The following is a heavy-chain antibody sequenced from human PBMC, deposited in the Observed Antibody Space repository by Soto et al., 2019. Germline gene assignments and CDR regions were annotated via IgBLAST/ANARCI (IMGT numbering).Heavy chain of an antibody. V-gene: IGHV3-49*04. CDR1: GFTFADYP. Sequence: GGSLRLSCTGSGFTFADYPISWVRQAPGKGLEWVGFIRREGHGGTTAYSANVEVSFTISRDDSTGIAFLQLNNLKTEDTGVYYGTRVYKWNLWGQGTGVTVSS. CDR3: TRVYKWNL. D-gene: IGHD1-7*01. J-gene: IGHJ4*02. CDR2: IRREGHGGTT.